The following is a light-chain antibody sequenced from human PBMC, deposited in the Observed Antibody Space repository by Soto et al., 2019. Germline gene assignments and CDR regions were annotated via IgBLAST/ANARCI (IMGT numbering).Light chain of an antibody. CDR1: SSNIGSYT. J-gene: IGLJ2*01. V-gene: IGLV1-44*01. Sequence: QSVLTQPPSASGTPGQRVTISCSGSSSNIGSYTVNWYQQLPGTAPKLLIYRNNQRPSGVPDRFSGSKSGTSVSLAISGLQSEDEADYYCAAWDDSLNGVVFGGGTQLTVL. CDR2: RNN. CDR3: AAWDDSLNGVV.